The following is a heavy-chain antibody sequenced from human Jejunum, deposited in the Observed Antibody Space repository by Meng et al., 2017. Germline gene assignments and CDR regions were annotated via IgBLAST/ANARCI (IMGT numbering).Heavy chain of an antibody. V-gene: IGHV4-31*03. Sequence: QRRLQGPGPGLGKPSQTLSLTGSVFGGSITTGCYYWSWIRQHPGKGLEWIGHIYYSGSTHYNPSLKSRVTISIDTSQNQFSLKLSSVTAADTAVYYCARGDTGYSGYVFGYWGQGTLVTVSS. CDR3: ARGDTGYSGYVFGY. CDR1: GGSITTGCYY. J-gene: IGHJ4*02. CDR2: IYYSGST. D-gene: IGHD5-12*01.